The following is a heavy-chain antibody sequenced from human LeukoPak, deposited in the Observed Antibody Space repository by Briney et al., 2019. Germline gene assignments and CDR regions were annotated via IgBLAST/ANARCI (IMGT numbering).Heavy chain of an antibody. Sequence: GGSLRLSCAASGFTFSSYAMSWVRQAPGKGLEWVSVISGSGGSTYYADSVKGRFTISRDNSKNTLYLQMNSLRAEDTAVYYCAKDLSEAKLLWFGEPLDYWGQGTRATVSS. V-gene: IGHV3-23*01. J-gene: IGHJ4*02. CDR3: AKDLSEAKLLWFGEPLDY. CDR2: ISGSGGST. D-gene: IGHD3-10*01. CDR1: GFTFSSYA.